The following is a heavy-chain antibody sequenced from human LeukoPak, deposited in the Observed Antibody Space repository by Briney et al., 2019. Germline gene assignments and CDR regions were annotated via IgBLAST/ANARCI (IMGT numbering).Heavy chain of an antibody. D-gene: IGHD3-22*01. V-gene: IGHV3-30*14. CDR2: ISYDGSNK. Sequence: PGGSLRLSCAASGFTFSSYAMDWVRQAPGKGLEWVAVISYDGSNKYYADSVKGRFTISRDISKNTLYLQMNSLRAEDSALYYCARGGRGSAAVVAPRSFDIWGQGTMVTVSS. CDR3: ARGGRGSAAVVAPRSFDI. CDR1: GFTFSSYA. J-gene: IGHJ3*02.